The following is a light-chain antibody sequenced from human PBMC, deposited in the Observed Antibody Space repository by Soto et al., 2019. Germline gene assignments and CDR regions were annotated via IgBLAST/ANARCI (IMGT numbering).Light chain of an antibody. CDR1: QSISTW. J-gene: IGKJ1*01. CDR3: QQYNSSPWT. V-gene: IGKV1-5*01. Sequence: IQMTQSPSSLSASVGDRVTITCRASQSISTWLAWYQQTPGKATKLLIYDASSLESWVPSSFSGSGSGTEFTLTISSLQPDDFATYYFQQYNSSPWTFGQGTKVDIK. CDR2: DAS.